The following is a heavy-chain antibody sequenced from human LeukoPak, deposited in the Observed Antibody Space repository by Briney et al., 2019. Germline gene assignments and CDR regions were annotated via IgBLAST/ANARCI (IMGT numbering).Heavy chain of an antibody. CDR2: IYYSGST. CDR3: ARGLVVPNWFDS. V-gene: IGHV4-59*01. CDR1: GGSTSSYY. J-gene: IGHJ5*01. Sequence: SETLSLTCTVSGGSTSSYYWSWIRQPPGKGLEWIGYIYYSGSTNYNPSLKSRVTISVDTSKNQFSLKLSSVTAADTAVYYCARGLVVPNWFDSWGQGTLVTVSS. D-gene: IGHD2-21*01.